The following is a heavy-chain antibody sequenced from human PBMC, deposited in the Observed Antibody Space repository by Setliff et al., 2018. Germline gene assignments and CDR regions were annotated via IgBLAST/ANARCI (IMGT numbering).Heavy chain of an antibody. D-gene: IGHD1-1*01. J-gene: IGHJ4*02. Sequence: SETLSLTCAASGGTFTYYYWTWIRQSPGKGLEWIGRIHYRGTTYSNASLASRLTISVDTAKNQFSLKLTSVTAADTAVYYCARTGTYRYFDYWGQGTRVTVSS. V-gene: IGHV4-34*01. CDR3: ARTGTYRYFDY. CDR1: GGTFTYYY. CDR2: IHYRGTT.